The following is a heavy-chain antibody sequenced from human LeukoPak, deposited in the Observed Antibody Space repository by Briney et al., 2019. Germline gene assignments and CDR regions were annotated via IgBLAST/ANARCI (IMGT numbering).Heavy chain of an antibody. CDR1: GGSISSGSYY. Sequence: PSETLSLTCTVSGGSISSGSYYWSWIRQPAGKGLEWFGHIYTSGSTNYNPSLKSRVTISVDTSKNQFSLKLSSVTAADTAVYYCARDGVAARKRTTFDYWGQGTLVTVSS. CDR3: ARDGVAARKRTTFDY. CDR2: IYTSGST. J-gene: IGHJ4*02. D-gene: IGHD6-6*01. V-gene: IGHV4-61*09.